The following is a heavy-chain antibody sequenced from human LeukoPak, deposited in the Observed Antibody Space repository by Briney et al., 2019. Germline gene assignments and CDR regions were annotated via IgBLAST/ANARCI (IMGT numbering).Heavy chain of an antibody. CDR1: GFTFDDYG. J-gene: IGHJ3*02. CDR3: AREPYGSGSYGAFDI. V-gene: IGHV3-20*04. CDR2: INWNGGST. Sequence: GGSLRLSCAASGFTFDDYGMSWVRQAPGKGLEWVSVINWNGGSTGYADSVKGRFTISRDNAKNSLYLQMNSLRAEDTALYYCAREPYGSGSYGAFDIWGQGTMVSDSS. D-gene: IGHD3-10*01.